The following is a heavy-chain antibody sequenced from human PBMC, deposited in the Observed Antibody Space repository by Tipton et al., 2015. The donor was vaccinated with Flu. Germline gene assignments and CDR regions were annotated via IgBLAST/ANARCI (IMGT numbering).Heavy chain of an antibody. D-gene: IGHD3-10*02. CDR1: GFTFSRYG. CDR2: FSAAGGTT. V-gene: IGHV3-23*01. Sequence: AVSGFTFSRYGVSWVRQAPGKGLEWVSGFSAAGGTTYFADSVKGRFTISRDNYKNTLYLQMNSLRADDTAVYYCARHTGDSVRGVIDYWGQGTLVTVSS. J-gene: IGHJ4*02. CDR3: ARHTGDSVRGVIDY.